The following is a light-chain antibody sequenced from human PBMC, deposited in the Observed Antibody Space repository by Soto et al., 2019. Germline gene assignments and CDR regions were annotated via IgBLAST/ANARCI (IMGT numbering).Light chain of an antibody. CDR3: QQYSTYRT. Sequence: DIQMTQSPSTLSASVGDRVTITCRASQSISSWLAWYQQKPGKAPKLLIYDASSLESGVPSRFSGSGSGTEFTLTISSLQPDDFATYYCQQYSTYRTFGQGTKVDI. CDR2: DAS. J-gene: IGKJ1*01. CDR1: QSISSW. V-gene: IGKV1-5*01.